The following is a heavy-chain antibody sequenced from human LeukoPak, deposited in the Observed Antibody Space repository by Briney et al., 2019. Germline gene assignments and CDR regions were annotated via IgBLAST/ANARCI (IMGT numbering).Heavy chain of an antibody. Sequence: SETLSLTCPVSGGSISCGSYYWSWIRQPAGKGLEWIGRSYTSGSTIYNPSLKSRVTISVDTSKNQFSLKLSSVTAADTAVYYCASGYCTNGVCPNYFDYWGQGTLVTVSS. J-gene: IGHJ4*02. CDR1: GGSISCGSYY. V-gene: IGHV4-61*02. D-gene: IGHD2-8*01. CDR2: SYTSGST. CDR3: ASGYCTNGVCPNYFDY.